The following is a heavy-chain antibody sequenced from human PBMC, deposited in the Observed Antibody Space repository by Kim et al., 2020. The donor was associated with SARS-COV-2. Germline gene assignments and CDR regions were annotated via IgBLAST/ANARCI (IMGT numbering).Heavy chain of an antibody. CDR3: ARDDNFNSYYFDS. J-gene: IGHJ4*02. D-gene: IGHD1-20*01. V-gene: IGHV1-69*04. Sequence: NYAQKFQDRVTITADKYTATAYMDLSSLTSEDTAMYYCARDDNFNSYYFDSWGQGTLVTVSS.